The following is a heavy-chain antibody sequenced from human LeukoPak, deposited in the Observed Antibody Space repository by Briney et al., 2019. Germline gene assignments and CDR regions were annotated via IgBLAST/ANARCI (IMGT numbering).Heavy chain of an antibody. Sequence: TSETLSLTCTVSGGSISSYYWSWLRQPAGKGLEWIGRIYTSGSTNYNPSLKSRVTMSVDTSKNQFSLKLSSVTAADTAVYYCARDLPNRIFGVVMYYFDYWGQGTLVTVSS. J-gene: IGHJ4*02. CDR2: IYTSGST. CDR3: ARDLPNRIFGVVMYYFDY. V-gene: IGHV4-4*07. CDR1: GGSISSYY. D-gene: IGHD3-3*01.